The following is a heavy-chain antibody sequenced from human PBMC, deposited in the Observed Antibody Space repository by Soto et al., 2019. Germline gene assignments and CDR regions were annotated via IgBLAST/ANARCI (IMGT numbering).Heavy chain of an antibody. Sequence: GASVKVSCKASGGTFSSHAISWVRQAPGQGLEWMGGIIPIFGTANYAQKFQGRVTITADESTSTAYMELSSLRSEDTAVYYCARSGPIHYYDSSGPLHYFDYWGQGTLVTVSS. CDR3: ARSGPIHYYDSSGPLHYFDY. J-gene: IGHJ4*02. D-gene: IGHD3-22*01. V-gene: IGHV1-69*13. CDR2: IIPIFGTA. CDR1: GGTFSSHA.